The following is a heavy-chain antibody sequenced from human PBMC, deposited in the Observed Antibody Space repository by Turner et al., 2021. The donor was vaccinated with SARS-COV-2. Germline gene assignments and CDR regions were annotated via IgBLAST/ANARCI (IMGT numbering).Heavy chain of an antibody. V-gene: IGHV3-74*01. CDR3: ARDHRPVVVPAAKRAGSYYYGMDV. Sequence: EVQLVESGGGLVQPGGSLTLSFAVSGFTFSSHWRHWVRQAPGKGLVWVSRINRDGSSTSYADSVKGRFTISRDNAKNTLYLQMNSLRAEDTAVYYCARDHRPVVVPAAKRAGSYYYGMDVWGQGTTVTVSS. CDR1: GFTFSSHW. CDR2: INRDGSST. D-gene: IGHD2-2*01. J-gene: IGHJ6*02.